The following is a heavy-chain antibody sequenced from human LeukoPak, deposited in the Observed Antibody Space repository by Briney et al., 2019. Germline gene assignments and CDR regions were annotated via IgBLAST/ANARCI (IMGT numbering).Heavy chain of an antibody. V-gene: IGHV4-59*01. CDR1: GGSISSYY. J-gene: IGHJ4*02. CDR3: ATSNEYSSSWYGFDY. D-gene: IGHD6-13*01. Sequence: SETLSLTCTVSGGSISSYYWSWIRQPPGKGPEWIGYIYYSGSTNYNPSLKSRVTISVDTSKNQFSLKLSSVTAADTAVYYCATSNEYSSSWYGFDYWGQGTLVTVSS. CDR2: IYYSGST.